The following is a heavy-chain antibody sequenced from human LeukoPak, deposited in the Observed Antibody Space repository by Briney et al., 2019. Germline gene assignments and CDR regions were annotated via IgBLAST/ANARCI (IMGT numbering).Heavy chain of an antibody. CDR2: INAGNGNI. CDR3: ARGWLAETTVVTPYNY. Sequence: ASVKVSCKASGHTSTTYAIHWVRQAPGQGLEWMGWINAGNGNIKYSQKFQGRVTITGDTSASTAYMELSSLRSEDTAVYYCARGWLAETTVVTPYNYWGQGTLVTVSS. V-gene: IGHV1-3*01. D-gene: IGHD4-23*01. CDR1: GHTSTTYA. J-gene: IGHJ4*02.